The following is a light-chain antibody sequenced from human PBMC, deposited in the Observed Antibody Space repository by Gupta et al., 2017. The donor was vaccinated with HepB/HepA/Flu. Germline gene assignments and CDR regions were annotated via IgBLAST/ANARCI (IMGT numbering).Light chain of an antibody. CDR1: QSLLHINGYNH. CDR2: SGS. Sequence: DMVMTQSPLSLPVTPGEPASISCRSSQSLLHINGYNHLEWYLQKPGQSPQLLMYSGSERASGVPDRFSGSGSGTDFTLTISRVEADDFGIYYCMQALQIPPTFGGGTKVEIK. V-gene: IGKV2-28*01. CDR3: MQALQIPPT. J-gene: IGKJ4*01.